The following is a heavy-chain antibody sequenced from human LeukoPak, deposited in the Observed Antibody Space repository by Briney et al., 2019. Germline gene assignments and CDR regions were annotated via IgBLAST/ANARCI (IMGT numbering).Heavy chain of an antibody. CDR3: ARGEGGYNYAF. CDR2: INPADSDT. J-gene: IGHJ4*02. V-gene: IGHV5-51*01. CDR1: GYSFSSYW. D-gene: IGHD5-24*01. Sequence: GESLKISCKASGYSFSSYWIAWVRQIPGKGLEWMGIINPADSDTRYSLSIQGQVTISADRSISTAYLQWSNLKASDTAIYYCARGEGGYNYAFWGQGTLVSVSS.